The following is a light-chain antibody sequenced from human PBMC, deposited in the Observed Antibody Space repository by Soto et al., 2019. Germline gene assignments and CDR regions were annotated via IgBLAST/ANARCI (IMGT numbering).Light chain of an antibody. J-gene: IGKJ1*01. CDR3: MQATHWPWT. V-gene: IGKV2-30*01. Sequence: DVVMTQTPLSLAVTLGQPASISCRSSQSLVSSNGNTFLIWFQQRPGQSPRRLIYKVSNRDSAVPDRFTGRGSGTDFTLEISRVEAEDVGVYYCMQATHWPWTFGQGTKVEIK. CDR1: QSLVSSNGNTF. CDR2: KVS.